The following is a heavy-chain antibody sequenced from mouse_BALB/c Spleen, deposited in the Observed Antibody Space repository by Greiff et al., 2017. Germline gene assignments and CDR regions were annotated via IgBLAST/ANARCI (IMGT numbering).Heavy chain of an antibody. CDR3: ARAHRVRDQEYYFDY. J-gene: IGHJ2*01. CDR2: ISNLAYSI. D-gene: IGHD2-14*01. CDR1: EFTFSDYG. V-gene: IGHV5-15*02. Sequence: EVKVVESGGGLVQPGGSRKLSCAASEFTFSDYGMAWVRQSPGKGPEWVAFISNLAYSIYYADTVTGRFTISRENAKNTLYLEMSSLRSEDTALYYCARAHRVRDQEYYFDYWGQGTTLTVSS.